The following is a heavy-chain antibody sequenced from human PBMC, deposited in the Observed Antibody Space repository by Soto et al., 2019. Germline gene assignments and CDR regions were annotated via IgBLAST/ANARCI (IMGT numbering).Heavy chain of an antibody. CDR3: ARSHEVAWFDS. CDR1: GFSFSSYT. J-gene: IGHJ5*01. Sequence: EVQLVESGGGLVKTGESLRLSCAASGFSFSSYTMNWVRQAPGKGLQWVSSITNRGTHTYSADSVKGRLTISRDNDKNSLYLQMNLLRAEDTAIYFCARSHEVAWFDSWGLGTLVTVPS. D-gene: IGHD2-15*01. CDR2: ITNRGTHT. V-gene: IGHV3-21*01.